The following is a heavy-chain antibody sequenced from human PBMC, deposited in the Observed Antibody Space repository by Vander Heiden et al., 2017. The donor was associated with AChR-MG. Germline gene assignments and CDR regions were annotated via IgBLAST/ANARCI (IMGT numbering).Heavy chain of an antibody. J-gene: IGHJ6*02. CDR1: GFTFRSYG. D-gene: IGHD3-10*01. V-gene: IGHV3-30*18. Sequence: QVQLVESGGGVVQPGRSLRLSWSASGFTFRSYGLHWVRQAPGKGLEWVAVISYDGSNKYYADSVKGRFTISRDNSKNTLYLQMNSLRAEDTAVYYCAKFASLWCGEYYYYGMDVWGQGTTVTVSS. CDR2: ISYDGSNK. CDR3: AKFASLWCGEYYYYGMDV.